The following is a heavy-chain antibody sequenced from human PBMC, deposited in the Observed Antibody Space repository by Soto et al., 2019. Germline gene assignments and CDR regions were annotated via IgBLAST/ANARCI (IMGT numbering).Heavy chain of an antibody. J-gene: IGHJ5*02. CDR2: ISGNSGSI. D-gene: IGHD6-19*01. V-gene: IGHV3-9*01. CDR1: GFTFDDYA. CDR3: AKGAQQWLVLDWFDP. Sequence: EVQLVESGGGLVQPGRSLRLSCAASGFTFDDYAMHWVRQAPGKGLEWVSGISGNSGSIGYADSVKGRFTISRDNAKNSLYLQMNSLRAEDTALYYCAKGAQQWLVLDWFDPWGQGTLVTVSS.